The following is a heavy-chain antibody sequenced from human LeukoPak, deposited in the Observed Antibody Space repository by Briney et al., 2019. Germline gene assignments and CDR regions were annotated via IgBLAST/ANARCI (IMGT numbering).Heavy chain of an antibody. CDR3: VKNMVTFGGLIRTDAFDI. J-gene: IGHJ3*02. V-gene: IGHV3-64D*06. CDR1: GFTFSSYG. D-gene: IGHD3-16*01. Sequence: GGSLRLSCSASGFTFSSYGMEWVRQAPGKGLEYGSGINNNGGNTHYADSVKDRLSSSIDNSKNNPYHQMNSLKTEVTAVDYSVKNMVTFGGLIRTDAFDIWGQGTMVTVSS. CDR2: INNNGGNT.